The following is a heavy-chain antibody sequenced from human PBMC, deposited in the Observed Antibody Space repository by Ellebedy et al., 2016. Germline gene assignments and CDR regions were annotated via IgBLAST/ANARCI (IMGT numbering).Heavy chain of an antibody. Sequence: GGSLRLSXTVSRFIVNNNYMTWVRQAPGKGLEWVSLTSNDDNTYYADSVKGRFTISRDNSKKTLYLQMSGLGAEDTAVYYCVTRHNGAFDFWGQGTMVTVSS. V-gene: IGHV3-53*01. J-gene: IGHJ3*01. CDR1: RFIVNNNY. D-gene: IGHD2-8*01. CDR2: TSNDDNT. CDR3: VTRHNGAFDF.